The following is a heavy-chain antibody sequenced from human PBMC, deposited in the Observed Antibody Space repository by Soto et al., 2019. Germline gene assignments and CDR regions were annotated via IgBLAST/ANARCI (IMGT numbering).Heavy chain of an antibody. D-gene: IGHD2-2*01. CDR1: GGSFSGYY. J-gene: IGHJ6*03. CDR3: ALGGVVVPAAGPQLYYYYYMDV. CDR2: INHSGST. V-gene: IGHV4-34*01. Sequence: SETLSLTCAVYGGSFSGYYWSWIRQPPGKGLEWIGEINHSGSTNYNPSLKSRVTISVDTSKNQFSLKLSSVTAADTAVYYCALGGVVVPAAGPQLYYYYYMDVWGKGTTVTVSS.